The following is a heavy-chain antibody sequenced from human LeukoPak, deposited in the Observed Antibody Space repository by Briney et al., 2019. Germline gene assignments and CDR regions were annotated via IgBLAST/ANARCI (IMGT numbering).Heavy chain of an antibody. CDR2: ISGFTSTI. V-gene: IGHV3-48*02. J-gene: IGHJ2*01. CDR3: TRDAATAGSYWYFDV. Sequence: GGSLRLSCAASGFTFSTYSMNWVRQAPGRGLEWISYISGFTSTIYYADSVKGRFTISRDNGKNSLYLQMNSLRDEDTALYYCTRDAATAGSYWYFDVWGRGTLVTASS. CDR1: GFTFSTYS. D-gene: IGHD6-13*01.